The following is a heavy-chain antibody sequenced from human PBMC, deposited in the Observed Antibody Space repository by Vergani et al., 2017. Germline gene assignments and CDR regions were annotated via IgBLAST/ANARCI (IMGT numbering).Heavy chain of an antibody. CDR1: GFTFSDYW. Sequence: VQLVESGGGLVQPGGSLRLSCTASGFTFSDYWMTWVRQVPGKGLEWVANIMPDGSATMYADYLRGRFSISRDNAKNSLHLHMSSLRVEDTAVYFCAKSGFVGAFETWGQGTMVTVSS. D-gene: IGHD6-6*01. CDR3: AKSGFVGAFET. V-gene: IGHV3-7*01. CDR2: IMPDGSAT. J-gene: IGHJ3*02.